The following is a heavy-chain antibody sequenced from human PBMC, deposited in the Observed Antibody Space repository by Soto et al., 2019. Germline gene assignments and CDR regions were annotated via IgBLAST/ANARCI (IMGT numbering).Heavy chain of an antibody. CDR1: GFTFGDYA. V-gene: IGHV3-49*03. CDR2: IRSKAYGGTT. Sequence: GGSLRLSCAASGFTFGDYAMSWFRQAPGKGLEWVGFIRSKAYGGTTEYAASVKGRFTISRDDSKSIAYLQMNSLKTEDTAVYYCTRDERSLYCSGGSCYWDYYYYMDVWGKGTTVTVSS. CDR3: TRDERSLYCSGGSCYWDYYYYMDV. D-gene: IGHD2-15*01. J-gene: IGHJ6*03.